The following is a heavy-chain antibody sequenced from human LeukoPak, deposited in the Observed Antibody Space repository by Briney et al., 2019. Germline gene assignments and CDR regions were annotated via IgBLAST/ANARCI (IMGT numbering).Heavy chain of an antibody. Sequence: SETLSLTCTVSGDSISSSSYYWGWIRQPPGKGLEWIGSIYYSGTTHYNPSLESRVTISVDTSKNQFSLKLASVTAADTAVYYCAKGAGGFSYYNWFDPWGQGTLVTVSS. CDR2: IYYSGTT. D-gene: IGHD5-18*01. CDR1: GDSISSSSYY. V-gene: IGHV4-39*07. J-gene: IGHJ5*02. CDR3: AKGAGGFSYYNWFDP.